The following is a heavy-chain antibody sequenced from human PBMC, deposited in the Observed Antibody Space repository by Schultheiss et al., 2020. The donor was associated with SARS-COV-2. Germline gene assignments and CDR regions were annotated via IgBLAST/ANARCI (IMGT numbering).Heavy chain of an antibody. Sequence: SETLSLTCTVSGGSISSSSYYWGWIRQPPGKGLEWIGSIYHSGSTYYNPSLKSRVTISVDTSKNQFSLKLSSVTAADTAVYYCASYEGWRGSGFDYWGQGTLVTVSS. D-gene: IGHD6-19*01. CDR2: IYHSGST. CDR1: GGSISSSSYY. J-gene: IGHJ4*02. V-gene: IGHV4-39*07. CDR3: ASYEGWRGSGFDY.